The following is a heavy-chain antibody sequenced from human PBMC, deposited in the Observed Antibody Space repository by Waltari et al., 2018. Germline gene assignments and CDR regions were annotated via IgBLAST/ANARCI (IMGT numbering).Heavy chain of an antibody. V-gene: IGHV3-64D*08. J-gene: IGHJ4*02. Sequence: VQLVASGGGLVQPGGSLRLSCSACGFTFSTCAMHWFRQAPGNGLEYVSGISGNGGRTYYADSVKGRFTISRDNSKNTLYFQMTSLRAEDTAVYYCMKDLGVPAYFDCWGQGTLVNVSS. CDR1: GFTFSTCA. CDR3: MKDLGVPAYFDC. CDR2: ISGNGGRT. D-gene: IGHD3-16*01.